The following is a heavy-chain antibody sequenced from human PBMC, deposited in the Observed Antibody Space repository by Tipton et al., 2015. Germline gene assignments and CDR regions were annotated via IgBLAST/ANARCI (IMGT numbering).Heavy chain of an antibody. CDR2: IYYSGST. CDR1: GVSVTSGSYY. J-gene: IGHJ5*02. D-gene: IGHD5-18*01. Sequence: TLSLTCDVSGVSVTSGSYYWSWIRQPPGKGLEWIAYIYYSGSTNYNPSLKSRVTISVDTSKNQFSLKLSSVTAADTAVYYCARGVKRDSYGKGGWFDPWGQGNLVTVSS. CDR3: ARGVKRDSYGKGGWFDP. V-gene: IGHV4-61*01.